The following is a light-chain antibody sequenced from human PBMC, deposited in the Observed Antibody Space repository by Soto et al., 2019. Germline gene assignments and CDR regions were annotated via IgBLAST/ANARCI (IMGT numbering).Light chain of an antibody. CDR1: QGISNY. Sequence: DIQMTQSPSSLSASVGDRVTITCRASQGISNYVAWYQQKPGTAPKVLISAASTLQSGIPSRFSGNGFGTDFTLNISSLQPEDVATYYCQKHSSAPFPFGPGTKVEIK. V-gene: IGKV1-27*01. CDR3: QKHSSAPFP. CDR2: AAS. J-gene: IGKJ3*01.